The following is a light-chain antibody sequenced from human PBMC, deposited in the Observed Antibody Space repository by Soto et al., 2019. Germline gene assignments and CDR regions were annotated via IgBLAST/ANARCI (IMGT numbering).Light chain of an antibody. J-gene: IGKJ2*01. V-gene: IGKV1-17*01. Sequence: DIQMTQFPSSLSASVGDRVTITCRASQSIRNYLHWYQQKPGKAPKLLIYKATNLQSGVPSRFSGSGSGTDFSLTISSLQPEDSATYFCQQYNDFQYTFGPGTKLEI. CDR3: QQYNDFQYT. CDR2: KAT. CDR1: QSIRNY.